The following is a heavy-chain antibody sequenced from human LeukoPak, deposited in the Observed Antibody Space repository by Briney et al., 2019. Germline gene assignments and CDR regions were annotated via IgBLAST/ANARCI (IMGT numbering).Heavy chain of an antibody. CDR2: ISGSGGST. D-gene: IGHD5-12*01. CDR3: AKTRGYSGYVFDY. V-gene: IGHV3-23*01. Sequence: PGGSLRLSCAASDFTFSNYVMSWVRQAPGKGLEWVSTISGSGGSTYYADSVKGRFTISRDNSKNTLYLQMNSLRAEDTAVYYCAKTRGYSGYVFDYWGQGTLVTVSS. J-gene: IGHJ4*02. CDR1: DFTFSNYV.